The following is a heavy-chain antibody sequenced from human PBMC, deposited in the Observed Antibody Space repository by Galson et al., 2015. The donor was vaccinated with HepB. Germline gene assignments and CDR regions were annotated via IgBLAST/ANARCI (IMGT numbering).Heavy chain of an antibody. J-gene: IGHJ4*02. CDR3: ARDQESSGWYRGDY. D-gene: IGHD6-19*01. Sequence: SVKVSCKASGYTFTSYGISWVRQTPGQGLEWMGWISAYNGNTNYAQKLQGRVTMTTDTSTSTAYMELRSLRSDDTAVYYCARDQESSGWYRGDYWGQGTLVTVSS. CDR2: ISAYNGNT. CDR1: GYTFTSYG. V-gene: IGHV1-18*01.